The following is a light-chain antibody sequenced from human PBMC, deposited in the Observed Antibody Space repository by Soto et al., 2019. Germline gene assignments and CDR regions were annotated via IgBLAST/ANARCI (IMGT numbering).Light chain of an antibody. CDR2: GNT. Sequence: QSVLTQPPSVSGAPGQRVTISCTGSSSNIGAGYYVHWYQQLPGTAPKLLIYGNTNRPSGVPDRFSGSKSGTSASLAITGLQPEDEADYYCQSYDGSLSGWVFGGGTKLTVL. CDR3: QSYDGSLSGWV. J-gene: IGLJ3*02. V-gene: IGLV1-40*01. CDR1: SSNIGAGYY.